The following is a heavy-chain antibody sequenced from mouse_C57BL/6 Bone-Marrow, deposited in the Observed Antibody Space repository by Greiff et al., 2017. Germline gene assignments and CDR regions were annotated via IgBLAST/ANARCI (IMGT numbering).Heavy chain of an antibody. CDR2: IDPNSGGT. CDR3: ARSTGAYAMDY. CDR1: GYTFTSYW. D-gene: IGHD4-1*01. Sequence: QVQLQQPGAELVKPGASVKLSCKASGYTFTSYWMHWVKQRPGRGLEWIGRIDPNSGGTKYNEKFKSKATLTVDKPSITAYMQLSSLPSEDSAVYYCARSTGAYAMDYWGQGTSVTVSS. V-gene: IGHV1-72*01. J-gene: IGHJ4*01.